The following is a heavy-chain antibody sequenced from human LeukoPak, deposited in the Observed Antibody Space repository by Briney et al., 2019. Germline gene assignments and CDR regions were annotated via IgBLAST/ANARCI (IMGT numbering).Heavy chain of an antibody. CDR3: AKDSRESSGHFPYYYYYHYGLDV. D-gene: IGHD3-22*01. V-gene: IGHV3-23*01. CDR1: GFIFSGSA. CDR2: ISGGGDDT. Sequence: PGGSLRLSCAVSGFIFSGSAMSWVRQAPGKGLEWVSAISGGGDDTSYADSARGRFTVSRDNSKNTLYLQMNSLRAEDTAVYYCAKDSRESSGHFPYYYYYHYGLDVWGQGTTVTVSS. J-gene: IGHJ6*02.